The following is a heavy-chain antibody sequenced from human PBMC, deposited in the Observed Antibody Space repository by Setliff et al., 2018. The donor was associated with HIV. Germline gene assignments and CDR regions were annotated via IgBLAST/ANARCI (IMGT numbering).Heavy chain of an antibody. J-gene: IGHJ4*02. CDR2: IYTSGIT. CDR1: GGSISSYY. CDR3: ARATYTTLFGVLMGGGLQY. D-gene: IGHD3-3*01. V-gene: IGHV4-4*08. Sequence: PSETLSLTCTVSGGSISSYYWTWLRQFPGKGLEWIGYIYTSGITDYNPSLKSRVTISGDTSKNQFSLKLTSVTAADTAVYYCARATYTTLFGVLMGGGLQYWGPGTLVTVSS.